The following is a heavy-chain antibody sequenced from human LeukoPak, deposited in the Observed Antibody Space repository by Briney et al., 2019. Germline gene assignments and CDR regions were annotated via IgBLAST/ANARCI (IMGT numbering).Heavy chain of an antibody. CDR1: GDTLRNYA. CDR2: IITMFGRT. J-gene: IGHJ4*02. D-gene: IGHD3/OR15-3a*01. CDR3: AGNMIFGVVPKGAFDY. V-gene: IGHV1-69*05. Sequence: RASVKVSCKASGDTLRNYAINWVRQASGQGLEWMGGIITMFGRTNYAQKFQGRVTVTTDESTSTAYMALSSLRSEDTAVYYCAGNMIFGVVPKGAFDYWGQGALVTVSS.